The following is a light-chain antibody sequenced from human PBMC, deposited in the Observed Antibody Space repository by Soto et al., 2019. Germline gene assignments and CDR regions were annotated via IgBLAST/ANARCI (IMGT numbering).Light chain of an antibody. CDR2: EVI. V-gene: IGLV2-23*02. J-gene: IGLJ1*01. CDR1: SGDVGKYNL. CDR3: CSYAGSYTFDYV. Sequence: QSALTQPASVSGSPGQSITISCTGTSGDVGKYNLVSWYQQHPGKAPKLMIYEVIKRPSGVSNRFSGSKSGNTASLTISGLQAEDEADYYCCSYAGSYTFDYVFGTGTKLTVL.